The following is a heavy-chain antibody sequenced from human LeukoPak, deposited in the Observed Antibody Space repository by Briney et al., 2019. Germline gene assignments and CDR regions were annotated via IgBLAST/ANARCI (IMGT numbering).Heavy chain of an antibody. CDR3: ARADTDYYDSSGYYYCY. J-gene: IGHJ4*02. CDR2: INPNSGGT. CDR1: GYTFTGYY. V-gene: IGHV1-2*02. D-gene: IGHD3-22*01. Sequence: ASVKVSCKASGYTFTGYYMHWVRQAPGQGLAWMGWINPNSGGTNYAQKFQGRVTMTRDTSISTAYMELSRLRSDDTAVYYCARADTDYYDSSGYYYCYWGQGTLVTVSS.